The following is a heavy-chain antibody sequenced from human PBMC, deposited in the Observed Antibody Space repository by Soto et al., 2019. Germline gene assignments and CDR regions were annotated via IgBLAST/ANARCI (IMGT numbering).Heavy chain of an antibody. J-gene: IGHJ6*02. V-gene: IGHV1-18*01. CDR2: ISAYNGNT. CDR3: ARWWGVGTVDRGDCYGMDV. CDR1: GYTFTSYG. D-gene: IGHD2-21*02. Sequence: QVQLVQSGAEVKKPGASVKVSCKASGYTFTSYGISWVRQAPGQGLEWMGWISAYNGNTNYAQKLQGRVTMTTDTSTSTTCRELRSLRSDDTAVYYCARWWGVGTVDRGDCYGMDVWGQGTTVSVSS.